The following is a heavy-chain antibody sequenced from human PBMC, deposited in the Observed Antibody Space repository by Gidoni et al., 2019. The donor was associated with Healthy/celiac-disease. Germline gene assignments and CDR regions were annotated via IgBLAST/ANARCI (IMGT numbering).Heavy chain of an antibody. V-gene: IGHV3-7*01. J-gene: IGHJ5*02. CDR2: IKQDGSEK. Sequence: EVQLVESGGGLVQPGGSLRLSCAASGFTFSSYWLSWVRQAPGKGLEWVANIKQDGSEKYYVDSVKGRFTISRDNAKNSLYLQMNSLRAEDTAVYYCARPPMITFGGVMPNVFDPWGQGTLVTVSS. D-gene: IGHD3-16*01. CDR3: ARPPMITFGGVMPNVFDP. CDR1: GFTFSSYW.